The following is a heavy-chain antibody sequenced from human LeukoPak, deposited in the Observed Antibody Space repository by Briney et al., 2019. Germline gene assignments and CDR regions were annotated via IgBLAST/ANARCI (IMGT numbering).Heavy chain of an antibody. Sequence: GSLRLSCAASGFTFSDYYTSWIRQAPGKGLEWVSYISSSGSTIYYADSVKGRFTISRDNAKNSLYLQMNSLRAEDTAVYYCARNFHRRLYDSSGYYPYWGQGTLVTVSS. V-gene: IGHV3-11*04. J-gene: IGHJ4*02. D-gene: IGHD3-22*01. CDR3: ARNFHRRLYDSSGYYPY. CDR1: GFTFSDYY. CDR2: ISSSGSTI.